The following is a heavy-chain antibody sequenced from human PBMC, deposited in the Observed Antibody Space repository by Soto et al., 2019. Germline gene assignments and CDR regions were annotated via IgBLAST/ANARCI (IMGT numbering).Heavy chain of an antibody. V-gene: IGHV4-4*02. D-gene: IGHD5-18*01. Sequence: SETLSLTCAVSGDSISGNYWSWVRQSPGKGPEWIGEVYDEGTTYYNPSLDSRVTISLDKPRNQFSLYLHSVTAADTAVYYCARNRGYSQGDWGHGILVNVSS. J-gene: IGHJ4*01. CDR3: ARNRGYSQGD. CDR1: GDSISGNYW. CDR2: VYDEGTT.